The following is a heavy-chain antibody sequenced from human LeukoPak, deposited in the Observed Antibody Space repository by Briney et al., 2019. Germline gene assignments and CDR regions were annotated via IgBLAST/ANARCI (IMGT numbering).Heavy chain of an antibody. CDR2: ISYVGDTI. J-gene: IGHJ4*02. D-gene: IGHD3-10*01. Sequence: PGGSLRLSCAASKFIFRNYNMHWVRQAPGKGLEWVALISYVGDTINYADSVKGRFTIARDNSKNTLDLHMNSPRAEDTAVYFCARDNYGCDYWGQGTLVTVSS. V-gene: IGHV3-30*04. CDR3: ARDNYGCDY. CDR1: KFIFRNYN.